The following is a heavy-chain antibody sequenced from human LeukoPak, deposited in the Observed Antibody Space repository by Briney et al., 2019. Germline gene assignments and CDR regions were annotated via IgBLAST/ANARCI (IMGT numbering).Heavy chain of an antibody. D-gene: IGHD2-8*01. V-gene: IGHV3-9*01. CDR3: AKGPMVLMVYAIPGPFDY. CDR2: ISWNSGSI. Sequence: PGRSLRLSCAASGFTCDDYAMHWVRQAPGKGLEWVSGISWNSGSIGYADSVKGRFTISRDNAKNSLYLQMNSLRAEDTALYYCAKGPMVLMVYAIPGPFDYWGQGTLVTVSS. CDR1: GFTCDDYA. J-gene: IGHJ4*02.